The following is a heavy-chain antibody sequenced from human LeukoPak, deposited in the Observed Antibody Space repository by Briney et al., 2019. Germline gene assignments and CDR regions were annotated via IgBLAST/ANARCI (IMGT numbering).Heavy chain of an antibody. CDR1: GFTFSSYT. V-gene: IGHV3-21*01. CDR3: ARSRTSSPYDKNLNF. CDR2: ISSSINYI. Sequence: GRSLRLSCAASGFTFSSYTMSWVREAPGKGLQWVASISSSINYIYHADSIKGRFTMSRDDAQNSVYLQMNSLKDEDTAVYYCARSRTSSPYDKNLNFWGQGTLVIVSS. J-gene: IGHJ4*02. D-gene: IGHD1-14*01.